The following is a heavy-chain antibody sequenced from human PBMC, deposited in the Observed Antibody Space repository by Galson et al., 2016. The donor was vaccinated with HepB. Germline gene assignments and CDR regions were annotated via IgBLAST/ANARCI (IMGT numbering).Heavy chain of an antibody. J-gene: IGHJ4*02. CDR3: RIVAAGFDF. D-gene: IGHD6-13*01. CDR2: LKSDGIST. V-gene: IGHV3-74*01. Sequence: SLRLSCAASGFTFSSHWMHWVRQAPGKGLVCVSRLKSDGISTYYADSVKGRFTISRDNAKNTLYLQMNSLRAEDTAVYYCRIVAAGFDFWGQGTLVTVSS. CDR1: GFTFSSHW.